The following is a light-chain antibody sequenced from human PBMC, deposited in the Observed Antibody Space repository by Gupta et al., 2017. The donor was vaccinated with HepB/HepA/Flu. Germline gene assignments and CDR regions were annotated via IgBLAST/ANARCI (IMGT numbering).Light chain of an antibody. CDR1: SSDVGGYNY. CDR2: DVS. J-gene: IGLJ1*01. Sequence: QSALTQPASVSGSPGQSITISCTGTSSDVGGYNYVSWYQQHPGKAPKLMIYDVSNRPSGVSNRFSGSKSGNTASLTISGLQAEDEADYYCSSYTSSSTHPSYVFGTGTKVTVL. V-gene: IGLV2-14*03. CDR3: SSYTSSSTHPSYV.